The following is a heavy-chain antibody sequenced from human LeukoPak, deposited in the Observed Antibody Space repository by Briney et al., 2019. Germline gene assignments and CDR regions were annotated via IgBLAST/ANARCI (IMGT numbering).Heavy chain of an antibody. J-gene: IGHJ4*02. D-gene: IGHD6-6*01. CDR3: ARDSSSGTVNFDY. CDR1: GFTFSSYS. CDR2: ISSGSSYI. V-gene: IGHV3-21*01. Sequence: SGGSLRLSCAASGFTFSSYSMNWVRQAPGKGLEWVSSISSGSSYIYYADSVKGRFTISRDNAKNSLYLQMNSLRAEDTAVYYCARDSSSGTVNFDYWGQGALVTVSS.